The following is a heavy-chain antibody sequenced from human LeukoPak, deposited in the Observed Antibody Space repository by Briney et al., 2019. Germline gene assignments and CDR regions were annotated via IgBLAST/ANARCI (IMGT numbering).Heavy chain of an antibody. CDR3: ARGDGSGSGRWFDP. CDR2: IYHTGST. V-gene: IGHV4-30-2*01. Sequence: SETLSLTCTVSGASISSGTYSWSWIRQPPGEGLEWIGYIYHTGSTYYNPSLRGRVTISVDRSKNQFSLNLNFVTAADTALYYCARGDGSGSGRWFDPWGQGTLITVSS. D-gene: IGHD3-10*01. CDR1: GASISSGTYS. J-gene: IGHJ5*02.